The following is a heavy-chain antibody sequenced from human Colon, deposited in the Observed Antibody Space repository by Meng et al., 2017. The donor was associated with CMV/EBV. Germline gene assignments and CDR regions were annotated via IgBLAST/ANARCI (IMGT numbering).Heavy chain of an antibody. V-gene: IGHV4-28*02. CDR2: IYSSGSI. CDR1: GYSISSDNW. CDR3: ARRGTTASYDAFDI. Sequence: SGYSISSDNWWAWIRQPPGKVPEWIGYIYSSGSIHYNPSLKSRLTLSVDTSKNQFSLRLSSVTAVDTAVYYCARRGTTASYDAFDIWGQGTMVTVSS. J-gene: IGHJ3*02. D-gene: IGHD3-16*01.